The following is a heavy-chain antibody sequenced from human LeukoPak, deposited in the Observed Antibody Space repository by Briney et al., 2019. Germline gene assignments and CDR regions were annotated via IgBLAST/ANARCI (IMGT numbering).Heavy chain of an antibody. Sequence: GESLKISCKGSGYSFSDFWIAWVRQMPGKGLEWMGIIYPGDSDTRYSPSFQGQVTISADKSISTAYLQWSSLKASDTAMYYCARQSLSYYYGSGSYRHYYYYYMDVWGKGTTVTVSS. J-gene: IGHJ6*03. CDR3: ARQSLSYYYGSGSYRHYYYYYMDV. V-gene: IGHV5-51*01. CDR2: IYPGDSDT. D-gene: IGHD3-10*01. CDR1: GYSFSDFW.